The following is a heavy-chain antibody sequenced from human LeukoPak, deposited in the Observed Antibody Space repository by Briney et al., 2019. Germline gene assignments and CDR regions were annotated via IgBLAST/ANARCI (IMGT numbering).Heavy chain of an antibody. CDR1: GFTFSSYS. D-gene: IGHD3-22*01. V-gene: IGHV3-21*01. J-gene: IGHJ4*02. CDR3: VRALYDGSGYYSHFDY. CDR2: ITRSSIYT. Sequence: GGSLRLSCAGSGFTFSSYSMTWVRQAPGKGLEWVSSITRSSIYTYYADSVKGRFTISRDNAKKSLYPQMNSLRTEDTAVYYCVRALYDGSGYYSHFDYWGQGTLVTVSS.